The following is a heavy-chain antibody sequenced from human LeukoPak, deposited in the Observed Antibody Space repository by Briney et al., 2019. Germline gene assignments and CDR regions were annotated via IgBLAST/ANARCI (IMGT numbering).Heavy chain of an antibody. Sequence: ASVKVSCKASGYTFTSYGMSSGRQAPGQGLEWMGWISAYNSNTNYAQQLQGRVTMTTDTSTSTAHMELSSLRSDATPVYNCARVGSGWYGYYYYGMDVWGQGTTVTVSS. CDR1: GYTFTSYG. V-gene: IGHV1-18*01. CDR2: ISAYNSNT. J-gene: IGHJ6*02. CDR3: ARVGSGWYGYYYYGMDV. D-gene: IGHD6-19*01.